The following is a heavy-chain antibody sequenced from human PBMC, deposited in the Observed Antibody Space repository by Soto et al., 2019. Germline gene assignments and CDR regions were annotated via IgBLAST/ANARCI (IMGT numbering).Heavy chain of an antibody. CDR3: ARALTSAAGLYFDC. CDR1: GDSIVSYY. Sequence: PSETLSLTCTVSGDSIVSYYWSWIRQPAGKGMEWIGRIHTTENTNYNPSLRSRVTMSVDTSNNQFSLILTSLTAADTAVYYCARALTSAAGLYFDCWGQGTLVTVS. D-gene: IGHD6-13*01. V-gene: IGHV4-4*07. J-gene: IGHJ4*02. CDR2: IHTTENT.